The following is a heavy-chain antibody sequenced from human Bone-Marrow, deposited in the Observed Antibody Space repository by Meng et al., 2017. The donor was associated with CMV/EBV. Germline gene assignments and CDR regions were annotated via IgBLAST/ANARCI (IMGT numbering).Heavy chain of an antibody. J-gene: IGHJ4*02. CDR1: GYTFTGYY. V-gene: IGHV1-2*02. D-gene: IGHD4-17*01. CDR3: ARDLDYGDYASDY. CDR2: INPNSGGT. Sequence: QVQLVPSGAEVKKAGASVKVACKASGYTFTGYYMHWVRQAPGQGLEWMGWINPNSGGTNYAQKFQGRVTMTRDTSISTAYMELSRLRSDDTAVYYCARDLDYGDYASDYWGQGTLVTVSS.